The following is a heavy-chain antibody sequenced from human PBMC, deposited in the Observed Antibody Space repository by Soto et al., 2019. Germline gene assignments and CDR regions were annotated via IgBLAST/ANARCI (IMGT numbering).Heavy chain of an antibody. CDR1: GGTFSSYA. D-gene: IGHD6-13*01. Sequence: SVKVSCKASGGTFSSYAISWVRQAPGQGLEWMGGIIPIFGTANYAQKFQGRVTITADESTSTAYMELSSLRSEDTAVYYCARPRIAAAGYYYYGMDVWGQGTTVTVSS. CDR2: IIPIFGTA. CDR3: ARPRIAAAGYYYYGMDV. J-gene: IGHJ6*02. V-gene: IGHV1-69*13.